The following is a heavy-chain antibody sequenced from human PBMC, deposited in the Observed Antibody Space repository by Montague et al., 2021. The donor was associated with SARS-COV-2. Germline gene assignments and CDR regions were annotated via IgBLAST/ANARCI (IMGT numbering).Heavy chain of an antibody. J-gene: IGHJ5*02. Sequence: SETLSLTCAVYGGSFSGYYWSWIRQPPGKGLEWIGEINHSGSTNYNPSLKSRVAISVDTSKNQFSLKLSSVTAADTAVYYCARGAYSSSWYGVRNWFDPWGQGTLVTVSS. CDR2: INHSGST. D-gene: IGHD6-13*01. CDR1: GGSFSGYY. CDR3: ARGAYSSSWYGVRNWFDP. V-gene: IGHV4-34*01.